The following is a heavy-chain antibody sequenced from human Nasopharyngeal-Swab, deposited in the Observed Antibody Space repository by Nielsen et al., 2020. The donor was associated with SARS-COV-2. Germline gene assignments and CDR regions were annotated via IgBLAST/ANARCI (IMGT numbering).Heavy chain of an antibody. V-gene: IGHV4-59*01. CDR1: GGSISSYY. Sequence: SETLSLTCTVSGGSISSYYWSWIRQPPGKGLEWIGDIYYSGSTNYNPSLKSRVTISVDTSKNQFSLKLSSVTAADTAVYYCARRAGSGWYGYWGQGTLVTVSS. J-gene: IGHJ4*02. CDR3: ARRAGSGWYGY. D-gene: IGHD6-19*01. CDR2: IYYSGST.